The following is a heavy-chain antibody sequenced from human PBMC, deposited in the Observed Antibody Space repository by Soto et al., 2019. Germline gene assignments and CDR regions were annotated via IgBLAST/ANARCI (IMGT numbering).Heavy chain of an antibody. CDR1: GLSFSDVK. Sequence: EVQLVASGGVLVKPGESLRLSCAGSGLSFSDVKMTWVRQLPGKGLEWVGRIRTKTGGGTADYPAAVRGRFTISRDDSNNTLYLQLNSLKTEDTAVYYCATDYGWAFQIWGQGTTVTVSS. V-gene: IGHV3-15*01. J-gene: IGHJ3*02. D-gene: IGHD4-17*01. CDR2: IRTKTGGGTA. CDR3: ATDYGWAFQI.